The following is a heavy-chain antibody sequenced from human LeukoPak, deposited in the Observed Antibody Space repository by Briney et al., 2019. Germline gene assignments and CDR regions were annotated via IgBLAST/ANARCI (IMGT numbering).Heavy chain of an antibody. V-gene: IGHV4-59*01. CDR3: ARAPYFDFWTGYYFDY. CDR1: GGSISGYF. J-gene: IGHJ4*02. CDR2: ISHSGST. D-gene: IGHD3-3*01. Sequence: SETLSLTCIVSGGSISGYFWTWIRQPPGRGLEWIAYISHSGSTRYNPSLNSRVTVSVHTSNNQFSLNLNSVTAADTAVYYCARAPYFDFWTGYYFDYWSQGTLVTVSS.